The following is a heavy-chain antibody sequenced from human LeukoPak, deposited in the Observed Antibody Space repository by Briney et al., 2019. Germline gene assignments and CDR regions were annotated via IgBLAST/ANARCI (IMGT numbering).Heavy chain of an antibody. CDR2: ISSSGSTI. J-gene: IGHJ3*02. CDR1: GFTFSSYE. CDR3: ARRYCSRGSCDMGTDVLDI. V-gene: IGHV3-48*03. D-gene: IGHD2-15*01. Sequence: GGSLRLSCAASGFTFSSYEMNWVRQAPGKGLEWVSYISSSGSTIYYADSVKGRFTISRDNAEKSLYLQMNGLRAEDTAVYYCARRYCSRGSCDMGTDVLDIWGQGTMVTVSS.